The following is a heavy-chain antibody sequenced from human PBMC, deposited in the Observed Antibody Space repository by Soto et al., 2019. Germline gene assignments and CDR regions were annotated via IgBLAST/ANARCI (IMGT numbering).Heavy chain of an antibody. CDR1: GYTFISYG. D-gene: IGHD3-22*01. CDR3: ARGGMYYYDSSGYYYPLDY. Sequence: ASVKVSCKASGYTFISYGISWVRQAPGQGLEWMGWISAYTGKTNYAQKFQGRVTMTRDTSISTAYMELSRLRSDDTAVYYCARGGMYYYDSSGYYYPLDYWGQGTLVTVSS. J-gene: IGHJ4*02. V-gene: IGHV1-18*01. CDR2: ISAYTGKT.